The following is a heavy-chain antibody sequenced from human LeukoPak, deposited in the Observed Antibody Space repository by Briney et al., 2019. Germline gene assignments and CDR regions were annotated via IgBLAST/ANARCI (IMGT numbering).Heavy chain of an antibody. CDR1: GFTFSKYW. CDR3: ARGETARVDY. J-gene: IGHJ4*02. Sequence: GGSLRLSCTDSGFTFSKYWMSWVRQAPGKGLEWLSYISSGSSTIYYADSVEGRFTISRDNAKNSLYLQMNSLRDEDTAVYYCARGETARVDYWGQGILVTVSS. D-gene: IGHD3-16*01. V-gene: IGHV3-48*02. CDR2: ISSGSSTI.